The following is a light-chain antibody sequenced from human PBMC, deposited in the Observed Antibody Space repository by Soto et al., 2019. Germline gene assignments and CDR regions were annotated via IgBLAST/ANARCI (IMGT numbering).Light chain of an antibody. V-gene: IGLV2-14*01. J-gene: IGLJ2*01. CDR3: SSYTRSSTLVV. Sequence: QSALTQPASVSGSPGQSITISCTGTSSDVGGYNYVSWYQQHPGKAPKLMIYEVSNRPSGVSNRFSGSKSGNTASLTISGFQAEDEADYYCSSYTRSSTLVVFGGGTKLTVL. CDR1: SSDVGGYNY. CDR2: EVS.